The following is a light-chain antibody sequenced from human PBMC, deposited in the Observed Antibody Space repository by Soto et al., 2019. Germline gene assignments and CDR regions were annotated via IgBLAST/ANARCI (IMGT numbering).Light chain of an antibody. J-gene: IGKJ1*01. Sequence: GDRVTITCRASQRISSWLAWYQQKPGKAPNLLIYKASSLQSGVPSRFSGSGSGTEFTLTISSLQPDDFATYYCQHYNDYSRTFGQGTKVEIK. CDR3: QHYNDYSRT. V-gene: IGKV1-5*03. CDR2: KAS. CDR1: QRISSW.